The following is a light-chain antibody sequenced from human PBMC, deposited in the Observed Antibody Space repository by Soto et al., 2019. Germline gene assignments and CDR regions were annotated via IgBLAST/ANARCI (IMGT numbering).Light chain of an antibody. J-gene: IGKJ1*01. V-gene: IGKV3-20*01. CDR3: QHYGSSLWT. CDR2: GAS. Sequence: EIVLTQSPGTLSLSPGERATLACRASQSVSSSYLAWYQQKHGQAPRLLIYGASSRATGIPDRFSGSGSGPEFTLTISRLEPEDFAVYYCQHYGSSLWTFGPGTKVALK. CDR1: QSVSSSY.